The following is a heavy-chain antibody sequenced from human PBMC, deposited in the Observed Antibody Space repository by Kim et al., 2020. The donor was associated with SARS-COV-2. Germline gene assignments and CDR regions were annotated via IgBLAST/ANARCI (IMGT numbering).Heavy chain of an antibody. D-gene: IGHD1-26*01. CDR3: VRKRPGVGAFDY. V-gene: IGHV3-7*01. J-gene: IGHJ4*02. Sequence: EYYEASVKGRYTISRDNAKNSLYLQMESLRAEDTAVYYCVRKRPGVGAFDYWGQGALVTVSS. CDR2: E.